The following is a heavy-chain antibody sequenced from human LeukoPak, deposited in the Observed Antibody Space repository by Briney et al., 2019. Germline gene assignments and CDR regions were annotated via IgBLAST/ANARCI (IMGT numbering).Heavy chain of an antibody. CDR3: ARGSRSYYGSGSLSSTQYYFDY. CDR2: IITIFGTA. CDR1: AGTFSSYA. J-gene: IGHJ4*02. D-gene: IGHD3-10*01. V-gene: IGHV1-69*13. Sequence: SVTVSFTSSAGTFSSYAISWVRQAPGQGLEWMGGIITIFGTANYAQKFQGRVTITADESTSTAYMELSSLRSEDTAVYYCARGSRSYYGSGSLSSTQYYFDYWGQGTLVTVSS.